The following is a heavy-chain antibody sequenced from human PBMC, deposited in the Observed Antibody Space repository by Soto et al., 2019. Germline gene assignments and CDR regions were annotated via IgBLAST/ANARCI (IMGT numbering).Heavy chain of an antibody. CDR2: IYYTGST. V-gene: IGHV4-61*01. CDR3: ARGYCTSTSCSIFNY. J-gene: IGHJ4*02. CDR1: GGSVSSGTFY. D-gene: IGHD2-2*01. Sequence: QVQLQESGPGLVKPSETLSLTCTVSGGSVSSGTFYWSWIRQPPGKGLEWIGYIYYTGSTTYNPPLKSRVTMSADTSKNQFSLRLSSVTAADTAVYYCARGYCTSTSCSIFNYWGQGTLVTVSS.